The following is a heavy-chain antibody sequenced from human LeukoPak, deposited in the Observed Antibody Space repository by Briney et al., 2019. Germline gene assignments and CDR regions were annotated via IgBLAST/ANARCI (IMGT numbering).Heavy chain of an antibody. V-gene: IGHV1-46*01. CDR1: GYTFSSYY. J-gene: IGHJ3*02. D-gene: IGHD6-19*01. Sequence: ASVKVSCKASGYTFSSYYVQWVRQAPGQGLERMGIIHPSGGSTTYAQKFQGRVTMTRDTSTSTVYMELSSLRSEDTAVYYCARVRFSSGWYIAFDMWGQGTMVTVSS. CDR2: IHPSGGST. CDR3: ARVRFSSGWYIAFDM.